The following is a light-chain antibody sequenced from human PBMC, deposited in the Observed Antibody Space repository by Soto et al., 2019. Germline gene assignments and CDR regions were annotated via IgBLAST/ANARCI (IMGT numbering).Light chain of an antibody. CDR1: SSDVGSYNL. V-gene: IGLV2-23*02. CDR2: EVS. CDR3: CSYAGSSPLYV. Sequence: QSALTQPASVSGSPGQSITISCTGTSSDVGSYNLVSWYQQHPGKAPKLVIYEVSKRPSGVSNRFSGSKSGNTASLTISGLQAEDEADYYCCSYAGSSPLYVFGTGTKVTVL. J-gene: IGLJ1*01.